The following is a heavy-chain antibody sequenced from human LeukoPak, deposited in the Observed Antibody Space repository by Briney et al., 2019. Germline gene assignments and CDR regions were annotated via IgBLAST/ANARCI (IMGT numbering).Heavy chain of an antibody. Sequence: GGSLRLSCAASGFTFSSYAMSWVRHAPGKGLEWVSAISGSGGSTYYADSVKGRFTISRDNSKNTLYLQMNSLRAEDTAVYYCAKGIAAADFNWFDPWGQGTPVTVSS. CDR2: ISGSGGST. V-gene: IGHV3-23*01. D-gene: IGHD6-13*01. CDR1: GFTFSSYA. J-gene: IGHJ5*02. CDR3: AKGIAAADFNWFDP.